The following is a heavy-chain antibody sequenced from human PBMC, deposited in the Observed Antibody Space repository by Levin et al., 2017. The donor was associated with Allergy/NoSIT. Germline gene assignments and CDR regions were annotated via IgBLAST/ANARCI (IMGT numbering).Heavy chain of an antibody. Sequence: VASVKVSCKASGGTFSSYTISWVRQAPGQGLEWMGRIIPILGIANYAQKFQGRVTITADKSTSTAYMELSSLRSEDTAVYYCARPYCSGGSCYSGWFDPWGQGTLVTVSS. CDR3: ARPYCSGGSCYSGWFDP. CDR2: IIPILGIA. J-gene: IGHJ5*02. D-gene: IGHD2-15*01. V-gene: IGHV1-69*02. CDR1: GGTFSSYT.